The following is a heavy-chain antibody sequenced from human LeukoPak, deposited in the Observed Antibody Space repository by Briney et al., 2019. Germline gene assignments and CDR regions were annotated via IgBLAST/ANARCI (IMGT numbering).Heavy chain of an antibody. CDR3: ARVLWGIVVVPAARVFDY. CDR2: IYYSGST. V-gene: IGHV4-39*07. D-gene: IGHD2-2*01. J-gene: IGHJ4*02. Sequence: TSETLSLTCTVSGGSISSSSYYWGWIRQPPGKGLEWIGSIYYSGSTYYNPSLKSRVTISVDTSKNQFSLKLSSVTAADTAVYYCARVLWGIVVVPAARVFDYWGQGTLVTVSS. CDR1: GGSISSSSYY.